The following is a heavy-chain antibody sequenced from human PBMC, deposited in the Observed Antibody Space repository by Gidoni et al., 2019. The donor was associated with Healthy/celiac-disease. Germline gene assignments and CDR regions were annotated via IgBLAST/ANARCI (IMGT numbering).Heavy chain of an antibody. CDR1: GFTFSTYA. CDR2: ISYDGSNK. Sequence: QVQLVESGGGVVQPGRSLRLSCAAPGFTFSTYAMHWVRQAPGKGLEWVAVISYDGSNKYYADSVKGRFTISRDNSKNTLYLQMNSLRAEDTAVYYCARVRAVVAATGSYGMDVWGQGTTVTVSS. J-gene: IGHJ6*02. CDR3: ARVRAVVAATGSYGMDV. D-gene: IGHD2-15*01. V-gene: IGHV3-30-3*01.